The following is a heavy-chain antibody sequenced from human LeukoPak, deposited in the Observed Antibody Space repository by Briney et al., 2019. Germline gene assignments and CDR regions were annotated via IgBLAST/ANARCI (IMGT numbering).Heavy chain of an antibody. CDR3: ARGIFGSGSYY. J-gene: IGHJ4*02. V-gene: IGHV1-8*01. CDR1: GYTFTSYD. D-gene: IGHD1-26*01. Sequence: GASVTVSCRASGYTFTSYDINWVRQATGQGLEWMGWMNPNSGNTGYAQRFQGRVTMTRNTSISTAYMELSSLRSEDTAVYYCARGIFGSGSYYWGQGTLVTVSS. CDR2: MNPNSGNT.